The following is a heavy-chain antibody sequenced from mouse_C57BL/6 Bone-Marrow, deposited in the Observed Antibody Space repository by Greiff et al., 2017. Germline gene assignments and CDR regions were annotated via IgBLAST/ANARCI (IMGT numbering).Heavy chain of an antibody. CDR2: IHPNSGST. J-gene: IGHJ2*01. D-gene: IGHD1-1*01. CDR3: ARGDYYGSSPY. CDR1: GYTFTSYW. Sequence: QVQLKQSGAELVKPGASVKLSCKASGYTFTSYWMHWVKQRPGQGLEWIGMIHPNSGSTNYNEKFKSKATLTVDKSSSTAYMQLSSLTSEDSAVYYCARGDYYGSSPYWGQGTTLTVSS. V-gene: IGHV1-64*01.